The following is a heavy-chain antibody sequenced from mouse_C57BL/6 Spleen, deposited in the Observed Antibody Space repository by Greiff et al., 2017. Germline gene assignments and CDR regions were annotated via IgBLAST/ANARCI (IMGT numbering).Heavy chain of an antibody. CDR1: GYSITSGYY. CDR3: AIHDYDWYFDV. CDR2: ISYDGSN. Sequence: EVQRVESGPGLVKPSQSLSLTCSVTGYSITSGYYWNWIRQFPGNKLEWMGYISYDGSNNYNPSLKNRISITRDTSKNQFFLKLNSVTTEDTATYYCAIHDYDWYFDVWGTGTTVTVSS. J-gene: IGHJ1*03. D-gene: IGHD2-4*01. V-gene: IGHV3-6*01.